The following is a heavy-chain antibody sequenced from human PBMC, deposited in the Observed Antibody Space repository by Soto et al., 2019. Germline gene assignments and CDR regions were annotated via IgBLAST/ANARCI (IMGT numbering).Heavy chain of an antibody. CDR2: INHSGST. CDR3: ARVVAAAGREYYGMDV. D-gene: IGHD6-13*01. V-gene: IGHV4-34*01. Sequence: SETLSLTCAVYGGSFSGYYWSWIRQPPGKGLEWIGEINHSGSTNYNPSLKSRVTISVDTSKNQFSLKLSSVTAADTAVYYCARVVAAAGREYYGMDVWGQGTTVTVSS. J-gene: IGHJ6*02. CDR1: GGSFSGYY.